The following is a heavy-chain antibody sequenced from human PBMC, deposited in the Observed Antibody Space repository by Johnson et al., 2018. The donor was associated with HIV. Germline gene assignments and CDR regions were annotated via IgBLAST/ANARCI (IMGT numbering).Heavy chain of an antibody. J-gene: IGHJ3*02. CDR3: AKGGSGTTRIRAQKGAFYI. D-gene: IGHD6-19*01. Sequence: VQLVESGGALVQPGGSLRLSCEVSGFTISTFWMHWVRQVPGKGLMWVSRISGDGSSSSYADSGKGRFTISRDNAKTTLYLQLTGLRAEDTAVYCCAKGGSGTTRIRAQKGAFYIWGQGTMVTVSS. V-gene: IGHV3-74*02. CDR1: GFTISTFW. CDR2: ISGDGSSS.